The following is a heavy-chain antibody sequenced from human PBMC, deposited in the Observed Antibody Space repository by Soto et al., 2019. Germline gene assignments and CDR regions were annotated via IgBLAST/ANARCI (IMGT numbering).Heavy chain of an antibody. J-gene: IGHJ6*02. CDR2: IYHSWST. CDR1: DESISRGYY. CDR3: AREPNNYYGSGSYYNAAGMDV. Sequence: PAATLSLTSAGSDESISRGYYRAWIRPPPGKWLAWIGSIYHSWSTYYNPSLKSRVTISVDTSKNQFSLKLSSVTAADTAVYYCAREPNNYYGSGSYYNAAGMDVWGQGTTVAV. V-gene: IGHV4-38-2*02. D-gene: IGHD3-10*01.